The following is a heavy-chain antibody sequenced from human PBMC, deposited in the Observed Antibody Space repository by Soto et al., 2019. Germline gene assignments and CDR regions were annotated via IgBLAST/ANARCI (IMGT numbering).Heavy chain of an antibody. CDR2: INPSGGST. D-gene: IGHD1-26*01. CDR1: GYTLTELS. J-gene: IGHJ4*02. CDR3: ARSGVWEPRDY. Sequence: ASVKVSCKVSGYTLTELSMYWVRQAPGQGLEWMGIINPSGGSTSYAQKFQGRVTMTTDTSTSTAYMELRSLRSDDTAVYYCARSGVWEPRDYWGQGTLVTVSS. V-gene: IGHV1-46*01.